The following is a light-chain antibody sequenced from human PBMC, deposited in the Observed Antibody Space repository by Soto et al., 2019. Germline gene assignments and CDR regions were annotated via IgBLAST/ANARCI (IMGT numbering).Light chain of an antibody. V-gene: IGKV1-39*01. J-gene: IGKJ1*01. CDR2: ATS. CDR1: QDIRNY. CDR3: QQTYGLPRT. Sequence: DIQMTQSPSSLSASVGDRVTITCRASQDIRNYFNWYQQKPGKAPKLLIYATSTLQSGVPSKFSGSGSGTDFTLTITDLQPEHFASYFCQQTYGLPRTFGQGTKVDIK.